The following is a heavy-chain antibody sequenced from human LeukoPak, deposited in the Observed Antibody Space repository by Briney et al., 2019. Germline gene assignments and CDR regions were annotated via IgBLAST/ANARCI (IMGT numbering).Heavy chain of an antibody. CDR3: ARLSYYGSGSYYSHAPFDY. Sequence: AGSLRLSCAASGFTFDDYGMSWVRQAPGKGLEWVSGINWNGGSTGYADSVKGRFTISRDNAKNSLYLQMNSLRAEDTALYYCARLSYYGSGSYYSHAPFDYWGQGTLVTVSS. CDR1: GFTFDDYG. J-gene: IGHJ4*02. V-gene: IGHV3-20*04. CDR2: INWNGGST. D-gene: IGHD3-10*01.